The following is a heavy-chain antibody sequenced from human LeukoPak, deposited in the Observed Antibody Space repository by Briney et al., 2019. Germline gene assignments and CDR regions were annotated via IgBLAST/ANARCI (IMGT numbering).Heavy chain of an antibody. D-gene: IGHD3-9*01. CDR2: IYYSGST. V-gene: IGHV4-59*01. CDR3: ARVLRYDILTINYAFDI. Sequence: SETLSLTCTVSGGSISSYYWSWIRQPPGKGLEWIGYIYYSGSTNYNPSLKSRVTISVDTSKNQFSLKLSSVTAADTAVYYCARVLRYDILTINYAFDIWGQGTMVTVSS. CDR1: GGSISSYY. J-gene: IGHJ3*02.